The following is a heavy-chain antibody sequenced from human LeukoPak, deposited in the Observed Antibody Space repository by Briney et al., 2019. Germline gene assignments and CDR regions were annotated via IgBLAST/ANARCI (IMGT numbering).Heavy chain of an antibody. CDR1: GGSFSGYY. CDR3: ARAHPWYYYDSSGYYYKAYYFDY. CDR2: INHSGST. J-gene: IGHJ4*02. D-gene: IGHD3-22*01. V-gene: IGHV4-34*01. Sequence: SETLSLTCAVYGGSFSGYYWSWIRQPPGKGLEWIGEINHSGSTNYNPSLKSRVTISVDTSKNQFSLKLSSVTAADTAVYYCARAHPWYYYDSSGYYYKAYYFDYWGQGTLVTVSS.